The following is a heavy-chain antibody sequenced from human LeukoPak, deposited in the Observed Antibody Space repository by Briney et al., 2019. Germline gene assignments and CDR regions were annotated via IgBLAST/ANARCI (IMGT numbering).Heavy chain of an antibody. CDR1: GGTFSSYE. Sequence: ASVKVSCKASGGTFSSYEISWVRQAPGQGLEWMGWISAYNGNTNYAQKLQGRVTMTTDTSTSTAYMELRSLRSDDTAVYYCARDRGSRNWYFDLWGRGTLVTVSS. V-gene: IGHV1-18*01. CDR3: ARDRGSRNWYFDL. D-gene: IGHD2-15*01. CDR2: ISAYNGNT. J-gene: IGHJ2*01.